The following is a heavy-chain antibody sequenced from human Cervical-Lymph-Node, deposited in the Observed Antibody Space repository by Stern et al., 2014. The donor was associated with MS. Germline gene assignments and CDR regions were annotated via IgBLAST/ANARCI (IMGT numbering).Heavy chain of an antibody. CDR2: INTNTGSP. J-gene: IGHJ4*02. Sequence: QMQLVQSGSELKKPGASVKVSCKASGYTFTSYAMNWVRQAPGQGLEWMGWINTNTGSPTYAQGFTGRVFFSLDTSVSTAYLQISSLKAEDTAVYYCARDWTGIAVAGTGCWGQGTLVTVSS. V-gene: IGHV7-4-1*02. CDR3: ARDWTGIAVAGTGC. D-gene: IGHD6-19*01. CDR1: GYTFTSYA.